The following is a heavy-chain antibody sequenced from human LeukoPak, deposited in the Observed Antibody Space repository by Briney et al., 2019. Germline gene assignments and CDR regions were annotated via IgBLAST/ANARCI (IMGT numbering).Heavy chain of an antibody. J-gene: IGHJ6*03. CDR3: AKNLPAAGTDSYMDV. D-gene: IGHD6-13*01. V-gene: IGHV1-2*02. Sequence: ASVKVSCKASGYIFSGYYMHWLRQAPGQGLEWMGWINPHSGGTHYAQKFQGRVTMTRDTSISTAYMELSRPRSDDTAIYYCAKNLPAAGTDSYMDVWGKGTTVIVSS. CDR1: GYIFSGYY. CDR2: INPHSGGT.